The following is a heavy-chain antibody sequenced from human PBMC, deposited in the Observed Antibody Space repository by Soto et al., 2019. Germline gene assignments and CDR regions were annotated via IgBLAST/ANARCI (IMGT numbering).Heavy chain of an antibody. J-gene: IGHJ5*02. Sequence: PSETLSLTCTVSGGSISSYYWSWIRQPPGKGLEWIGYIYYSGSTNYNPSLKSRVTISVDTSKNQFSLKLSSVTAADTAVYYCARDLEWEPRFDPWGQGTLVTVSS. CDR1: GGSISSYY. V-gene: IGHV4-59*01. CDR3: ARDLEWEPRFDP. D-gene: IGHD1-26*01. CDR2: IYYSGST.